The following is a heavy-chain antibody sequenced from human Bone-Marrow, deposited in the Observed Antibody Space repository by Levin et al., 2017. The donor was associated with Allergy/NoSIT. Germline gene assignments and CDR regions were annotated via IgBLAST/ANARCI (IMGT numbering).Heavy chain of an antibody. Sequence: ASVKVTCKASGYTFNSYALSWVRQAPGQGLEWLAWINTYNGNTNYAQKVQGRVTLTTDTSTNTAYMELRSLRSDDTAVYYCARVGCSSTSCYVGNWFDPWGQGTLVTVSS. V-gene: IGHV1-18*01. CDR1: GYTFNSYA. CDR3: ARVGCSSTSCYVGNWFDP. J-gene: IGHJ5*02. CDR2: INTYNGNT. D-gene: IGHD2-2*01.